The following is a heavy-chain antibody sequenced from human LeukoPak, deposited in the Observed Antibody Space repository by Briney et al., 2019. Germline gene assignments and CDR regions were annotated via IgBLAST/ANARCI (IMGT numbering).Heavy chain of an antibody. CDR3: TIDEWELPGY. V-gene: IGHV1-2*02. D-gene: IGHD1-26*01. CDR2: INPKSGAT. CDR1: GYTFTDYY. J-gene: IGHJ4*02. Sequence: GASVKVSCKTSGYTFTDYYIHWVRQAPAQGLEWMGWINPKSGATDFAQKFQGRITLTRDTSITTAHMEMNRLTSDDTAVYFCTIDEWELPGYWGQGTRVTVAT.